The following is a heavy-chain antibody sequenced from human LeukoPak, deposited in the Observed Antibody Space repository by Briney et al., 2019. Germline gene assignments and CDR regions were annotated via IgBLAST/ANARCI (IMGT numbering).Heavy chain of an antibody. Sequence: SETLSLTCTVSGYSISSGYYWGWIRQPPGKGLEWIGSIYHSGSTYYNPSLKSRVTISVDTSKNQFSLKLSSVTAADTAVYYCARGDESYYYDSSGYPLRAFDIWGQGTVVTVSS. V-gene: IGHV4-38-2*02. J-gene: IGHJ3*02. CDR1: GYSISSGYY. D-gene: IGHD3-22*01. CDR3: ARGDESYYYDSSGYPLRAFDI. CDR2: IYHSGST.